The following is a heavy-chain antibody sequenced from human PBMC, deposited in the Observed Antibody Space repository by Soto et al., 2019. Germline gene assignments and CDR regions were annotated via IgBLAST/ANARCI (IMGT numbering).Heavy chain of an antibody. CDR1: GGSISSGGYY. CDR3: ARDYSRGYSYGTFDY. Sequence: PSETLSLTCTVSGGSISSGGYYWSWIRQHPGKGLEWIGYIYYSGSTYYNPSLKSRVTISVDTSKNQFSLKLSSVTAADTAVYYCARDYSRGYSYGTFDYWGQGTLVTV. D-gene: IGHD5-18*01. J-gene: IGHJ4*02. V-gene: IGHV4-31*03. CDR2: IYYSGST.